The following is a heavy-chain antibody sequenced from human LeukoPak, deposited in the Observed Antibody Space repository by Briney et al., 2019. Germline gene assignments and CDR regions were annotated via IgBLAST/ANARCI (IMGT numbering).Heavy chain of an antibody. J-gene: IGHJ1*01. Sequence: GGSLRLSCAASGFTFSSYGMHWVRQAPGKGLEGVAFIGYDGSNKYYADSVKGRFTISRDNSKNTLYLQMNSLRAEDTAVYYCAKDHGGSYFPEYFQHWGQGTVVTVSS. CDR1: GFTFSSYG. CDR2: IGYDGSNK. D-gene: IGHD1-26*01. V-gene: IGHV3-30*02. CDR3: AKDHGGSYFPEYFQH.